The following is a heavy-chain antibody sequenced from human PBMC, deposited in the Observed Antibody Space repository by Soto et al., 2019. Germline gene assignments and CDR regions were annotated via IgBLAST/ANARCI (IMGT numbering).Heavy chain of an antibody. CDR1: GGSISSYY. J-gene: IGHJ4*02. CDR2: IYYSGST. D-gene: IGHD2-15*01. V-gene: IGHV4-59*01. CDR3: ARAPIEKYSNFDY. Sequence: PSETLSLTCTVSGGSISSYYWSWIRQPPGKGLEWIGYIYYSGSTNYNPSLKSRVTISVDTSKNQFSLKLSSVTAADTAVYYCARAPIEKYSNFDYWGQGTLVTVSS.